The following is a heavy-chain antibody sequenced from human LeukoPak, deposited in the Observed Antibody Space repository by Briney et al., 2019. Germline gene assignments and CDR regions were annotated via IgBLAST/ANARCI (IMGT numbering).Heavy chain of an antibody. V-gene: IGHV3-9*01. Sequence: GGSLRLSCAASGFTFDDYAMHWVRQAPGKGLEWVSGISWNGGSIGYADSVKGRFTISRDNAKNSLYLQMNSLRAEDTALYYCAKGRMVYAYYYYYGMDVWGQGTTVTVSS. D-gene: IGHD2-8*01. CDR3: AKGRMVYAYYYYYGMDV. CDR1: GFTFDDYA. J-gene: IGHJ6*02. CDR2: ISWNGGSI.